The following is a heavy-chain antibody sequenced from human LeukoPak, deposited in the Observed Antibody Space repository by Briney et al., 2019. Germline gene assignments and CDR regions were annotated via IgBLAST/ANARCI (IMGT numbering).Heavy chain of an antibody. CDR2: ISGSGGST. CDR3: AKEGSIAVAGTED. Sequence: GGSLRLSCVASGFTFSHYSMNWVRQAPGKGLEWVSAISGSGGSTYYADSVKGRFTISRDNSKNTLYLQMNSLRAEDTAVYYCAKEGSIAVAGTEDWGQGTLVTVSS. D-gene: IGHD6-19*01. J-gene: IGHJ4*02. V-gene: IGHV3-23*01. CDR1: GFTFSHYS.